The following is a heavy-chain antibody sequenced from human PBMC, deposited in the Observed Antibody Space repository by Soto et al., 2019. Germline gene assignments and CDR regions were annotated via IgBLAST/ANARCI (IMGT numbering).Heavy chain of an antibody. CDR2: IIPILGIA. D-gene: IGHD3-22*01. Sequence: ASVKVSCKASGGTFSSYAISWVRQAPGQGLEGMGGIIPILGIANYAQKFQGRVTIPADKSTSTAYMELSSLRSEDTAVYYCARDQYYDSSGYYWFDCWGQGTLVTVSS. CDR3: ARDQYYDSSGYYWFDC. V-gene: IGHV1-69*10. CDR1: GGTFSSYA. J-gene: IGHJ5*01.